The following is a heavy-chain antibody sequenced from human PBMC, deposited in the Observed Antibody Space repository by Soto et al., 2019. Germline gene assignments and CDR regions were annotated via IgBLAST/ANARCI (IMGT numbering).Heavy chain of an antibody. CDR1: GYSFTTYG. J-gene: IGHJ4*02. CDR3: ARECCTSESCYGSDY. D-gene: IGHD3-22*01. CDR2: ISADSVNT. V-gene: IGHV1-18*01. Sequence: ASVKVSCKAGGYSFTTYGISWVRQAPGEGLEWMGWISADSVNTKSAQKFQDRLTMTTDTSTSTAYMELGSLRSDDTAIYYCARECCTSESCYGSDYWGQGTLVTVSS.